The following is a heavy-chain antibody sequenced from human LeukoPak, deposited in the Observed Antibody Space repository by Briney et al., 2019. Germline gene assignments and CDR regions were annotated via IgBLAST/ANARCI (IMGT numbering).Heavy chain of an antibody. V-gene: IGHV4-59*08. CDR1: GGSISSYY. CDR2: IYYSGST. Sequence: SETLSLTCTVSGGSISSYYWSWIRQPPGKGLEWIGYIYYSGSTNYNPSLKSRVTISVDTSKNQFSLKLSSVTAADTAVYYCARSGGDYGSGSYFPTPPDYWAQGTLVTVSS. J-gene: IGHJ4*02. CDR3: ARSGGDYGSGSYFPTPPDY. D-gene: IGHD3-10*01.